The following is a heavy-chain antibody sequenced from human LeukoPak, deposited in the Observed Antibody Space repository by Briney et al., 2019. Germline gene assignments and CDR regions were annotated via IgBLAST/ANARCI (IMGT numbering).Heavy chain of an antibody. CDR2: IIYSGGAT. Sequence: PGGSLRLSCAASGFTFSRSGMTWVRQGPGTGLEFVASIIYSGGATYYADSVKGRFTISRDNSKNTLYLQMNSLRAEDTALYYCAKDGLYYDGSEHVYYFDSWGQGTLVTVSS. D-gene: IGHD3-22*01. V-gene: IGHV3-23*01. CDR1: GFTFSRSG. J-gene: IGHJ4*02. CDR3: AKDGLYYDGSEHVYYFDS.